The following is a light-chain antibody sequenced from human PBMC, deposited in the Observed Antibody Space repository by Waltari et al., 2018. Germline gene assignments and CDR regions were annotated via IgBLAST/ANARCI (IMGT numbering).Light chain of an antibody. CDR1: SSDVGGYNY. J-gene: IGLJ2*01. CDR3: SSYTSTSRV. Sequence: QSALTQPASVSGSPGQSITISCTGTSSDVGGYNYVSWYQQHPGKAPKLMIYDVSNRPSGVSNRFSGAKSSNTASLTISGLQAEDEADYYCSSYTSTSRVFGGGTKLTVL. V-gene: IGLV2-14*03. CDR2: DVS.